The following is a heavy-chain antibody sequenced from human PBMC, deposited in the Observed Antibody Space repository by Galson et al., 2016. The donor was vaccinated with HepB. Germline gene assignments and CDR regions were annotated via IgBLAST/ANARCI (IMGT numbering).Heavy chain of an antibody. V-gene: IGHV3-43*02. Sequence: SLRLSCAASGLTFDDYGMHWVRQAPGKGLEWISLISGDGDSTYYADSVKGRFTISRDNSKNFLYLQMNSLRSEDSALYYCIRGPSSGWLDTWGQGILVTVSS. D-gene: IGHD3-22*01. CDR2: ISGDGDST. CDR1: GLTFDDYG. CDR3: IRGPSSGWLDT. J-gene: IGHJ5*02.